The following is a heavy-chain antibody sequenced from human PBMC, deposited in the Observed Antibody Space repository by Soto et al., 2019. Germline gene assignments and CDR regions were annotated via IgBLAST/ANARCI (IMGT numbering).Heavy chain of an antibody. V-gene: IGHV4-34*01. CDR2: INHSGST. CDR1: GGSFSGYY. J-gene: IGHJ4*02. D-gene: IGHD4-17*01. Sequence: SETLSLTCAVYGGSFSGYYWSWIRQPPGKGLEWIGEINHSGSTNYNPSLKSRVTISVDTSKNQFSLKLSSVTAADTAVYYCARAGSDYGDYETDYWGQGTLVTVSS. CDR3: ARAGSDYGDYETDY.